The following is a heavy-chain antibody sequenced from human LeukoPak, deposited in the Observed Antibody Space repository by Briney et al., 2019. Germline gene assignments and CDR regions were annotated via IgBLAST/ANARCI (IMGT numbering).Heavy chain of an antibody. J-gene: IGHJ4*02. V-gene: IGHV4-34*01. CDR3: ARGHRSFGYGGYRVGYFDY. D-gene: IGHD5-12*01. CDR1: GGSFSGYY. Sequence: PSETLSLTCAVYGGSFSGYYWSWIRQPPGKGLEWIGEINHSGSTNYNPSLKSRVTISVDTSKNQFSLKLSSVTAADTAVYYCARGHRSFGYGGYRVGYFDYWGQGTLVTVSS. CDR2: INHSGST.